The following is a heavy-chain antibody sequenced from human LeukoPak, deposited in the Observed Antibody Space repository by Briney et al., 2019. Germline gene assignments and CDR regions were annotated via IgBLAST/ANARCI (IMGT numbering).Heavy chain of an antibody. CDR3: AREYSSPGNYYYGMDV. Sequence: ASVKVSCKASGYTFTSYDINWVRQATGQGLEWMGWMNPNSGNTGYAQKFQDRVTMTRNTSISTAYMELSSLRSEDTAVYYCAREYSSPGNYYYGMDVWGQGTTVTVSS. J-gene: IGHJ6*02. D-gene: IGHD6-6*01. CDR1: GYTFTSYD. CDR2: MNPNSGNT. V-gene: IGHV1-8*01.